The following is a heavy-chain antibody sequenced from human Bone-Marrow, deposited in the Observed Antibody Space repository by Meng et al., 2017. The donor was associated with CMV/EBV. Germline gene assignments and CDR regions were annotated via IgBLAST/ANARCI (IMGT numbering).Heavy chain of an antibody. CDR1: GFNFNTYW. Sequence: GESLKISCAASGFNFNTYWMSWVRQAPGKGREWVASIKEDGSEKYYVDSVKGRFTISRDNAKNSLYLQMSSLRADDTAVYHCATRSASDQWGQGMLVTVSS. D-gene: IGHD3-16*01. V-gene: IGHV3-7*01. CDR3: ATRSASDQ. CDR2: IKEDGSEK. J-gene: IGHJ5*02.